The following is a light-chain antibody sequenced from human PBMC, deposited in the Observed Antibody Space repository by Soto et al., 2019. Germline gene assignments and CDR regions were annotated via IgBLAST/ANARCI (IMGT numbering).Light chain of an antibody. CDR1: SSDVGGYNY. CDR2: DVS. V-gene: IGLV2-11*01. J-gene: IGLJ1*01. CDR3: CSYAGSYTEV. Sequence: ALTQPRSVSGSPGQSVTISCTGTSSDVGGYNYVSWYQQHPGKAPKLMIYDVSKRPSGVPDRFSGSKSGNTASLTISGLQAEDEADYYCCSYAGSYTEVFGTGTKVTVL.